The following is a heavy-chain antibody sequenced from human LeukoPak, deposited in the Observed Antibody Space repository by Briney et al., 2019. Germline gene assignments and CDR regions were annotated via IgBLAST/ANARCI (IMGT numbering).Heavy chain of an antibody. J-gene: IGHJ4*02. V-gene: IGHV4-59*01. D-gene: IGHD2-15*01. Sequence: SETLSLTCSVSGGSISSYYWSWIRQPPGKGLEWIGYIYYSGSTNYNPSLKSRVTISVDTSKNQFSLKLSSVTAADTAVYYCARVEYCNVGNCYFRPGAYWGQGTLVTVSS. CDR2: IYYSGST. CDR1: GGSISSYY. CDR3: ARVEYCNVGNCYFRPGAY.